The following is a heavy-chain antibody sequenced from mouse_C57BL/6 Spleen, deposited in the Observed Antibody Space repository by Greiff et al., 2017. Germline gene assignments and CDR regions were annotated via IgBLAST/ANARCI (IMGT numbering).Heavy chain of an antibody. J-gene: IGHJ3*01. D-gene: IGHD2-4*01. CDR3: ARYDYGAY. CDR2: IYPGDGDT. CDR1: GYAFSSYW. V-gene: IGHV1-80*01. Sequence: QVQLQQSGAELVKPGASVKISCKASGYAFSSYWMNWVKQRPGKGLEWIGQIYPGDGDTNYNGKFKGKATLTADKSSSASYLQLSSLTSEDSAVYFCARYDYGAYWGQGTLVTVSA.